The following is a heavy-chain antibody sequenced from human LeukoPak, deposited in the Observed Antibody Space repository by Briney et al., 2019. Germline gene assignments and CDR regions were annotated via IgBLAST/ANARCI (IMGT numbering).Heavy chain of an antibody. D-gene: IGHD3-22*01. V-gene: IGHV4-59*01. CDR3: ARARITMIVTGFDP. CDR1: GGSISSYY. J-gene: IGHJ5*02. CDR2: IYYSGST. Sequence: SETLSLTCTVSGGSISSYYWSWIRQPPWKGLEWIGYIYYSGSTNYNPSLKSRVTISVDTSKNQFSLKLSSVTAADTAVYYCARARITMIVTGFDPWGQGTLVTVSS.